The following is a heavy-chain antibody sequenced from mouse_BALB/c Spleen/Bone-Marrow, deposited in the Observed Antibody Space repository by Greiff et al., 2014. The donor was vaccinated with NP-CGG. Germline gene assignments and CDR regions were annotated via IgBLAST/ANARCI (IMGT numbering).Heavy chain of an antibody. CDR1: GYTFTDYY. CDR3: VMGLRLDWYFDV. CDR2: INPKSGDT. J-gene: IGHJ1*01. V-gene: IGHV1-26*01. Sequence: SVKMSCKASGYTFTDYYMKWVRQSHGKSLEWIGYINPKSGDTFSNQKFKDKATLTVDRSSSTAYMQLDSLLSEVSAAQYGVMGLRLDWYFDVGGAGTTVTVAA. D-gene: IGHD2-12*01.